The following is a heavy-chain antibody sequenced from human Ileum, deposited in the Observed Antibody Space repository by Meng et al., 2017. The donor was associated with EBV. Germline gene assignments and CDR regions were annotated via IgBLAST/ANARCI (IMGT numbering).Heavy chain of an antibody. V-gene: IGHV4-30-4*01. J-gene: IGHJ4*02. CDR2: IHDSGST. CDR1: GGSTRRGCRY. CDR3: ARDTDLYYYDNSGFDF. D-gene: IGHD3-22*01. Sequence: VWCLRFVQPSQTLSHPCAVCGGSTRRGCRYRRSLRTPPGKGPECIGYIHDSGSTHYDPALKSRVSLPIATSRSQFSLRLSSVTAADTAVYYCARDTDLYYYDNSGFDFWGQGTLVTVSS.